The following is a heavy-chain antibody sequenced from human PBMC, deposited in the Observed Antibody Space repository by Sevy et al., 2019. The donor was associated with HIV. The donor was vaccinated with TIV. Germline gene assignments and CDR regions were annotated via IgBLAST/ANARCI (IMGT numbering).Heavy chain of an antibody. CDR2: IKQDGSEK. CDR1: GFTFSSYW. J-gene: IGHJ4*02. D-gene: IGHD3-3*01. V-gene: IGHV3-7*01. Sequence: GGSLRLSCAASGFTFSSYWMSWVRQAPGKGLEWVANIKQDGSEKYYVDSVKGRFTISRDNAKNSLYLQMNSLRAEDTVVYYCGRCRFFGVVIYYFDYWGQGTLVTVSS. CDR3: GRCRFFGVVIYYFDY.